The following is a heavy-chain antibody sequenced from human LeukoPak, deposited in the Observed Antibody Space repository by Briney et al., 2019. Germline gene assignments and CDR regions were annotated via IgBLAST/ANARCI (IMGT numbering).Heavy chain of an antibody. CDR2: LSDNGGSP. Sequence: GGSLRLSCAASGFTFSNYAMSWVRQAPGKELEWVSSLSDNGGSPYYADSVKGRFTISRDNSKNTLYLHMNSLRVEDTAVYYCAKDPETYSSRWFDSWGQGTLVTASS. CDR3: AKDPETYSSRWFDS. V-gene: IGHV3-23*01. D-gene: IGHD2-21*01. J-gene: IGHJ5*01. CDR1: GFTFSNYA.